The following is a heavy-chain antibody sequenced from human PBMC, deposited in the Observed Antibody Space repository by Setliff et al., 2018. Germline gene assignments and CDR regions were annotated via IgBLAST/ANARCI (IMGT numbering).Heavy chain of an antibody. CDR2: ITHDGSKT. CDR3: TRDQDYYGMDV. Sequence: GGSLRLSCAASGFTFSSYWMHWVRQAPGKGLVWVASITHDGSKTYILDSVKGRFTISRDNTKNSLYLQMNSLRGEDTAVYHCTRDQDYYGMDVWGQGTTVTV. CDR1: GFTFSSYW. V-gene: IGHV3-7*01. J-gene: IGHJ6*02.